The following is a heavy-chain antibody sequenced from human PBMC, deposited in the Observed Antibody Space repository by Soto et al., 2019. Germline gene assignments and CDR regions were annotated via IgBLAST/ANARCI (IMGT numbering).Heavy chain of an antibody. CDR3: ARDLKVAGTTSFYYYGMDV. Sequence: EVQLVESGGGLVKPGGSLTLSCAASGFTFSNYTMTWVRQAPGKGLEWVSSISRSSRNIYYADSVKGRFTISRDNAKNALYLHMNSLRAGDTAVYYCARDLKVAGTTSFYYYGMDVWGQGTTVTVSS. CDR2: ISRSSRNI. D-gene: IGHD6-19*01. CDR1: GFTFSNYT. V-gene: IGHV3-21*01. J-gene: IGHJ6*02.